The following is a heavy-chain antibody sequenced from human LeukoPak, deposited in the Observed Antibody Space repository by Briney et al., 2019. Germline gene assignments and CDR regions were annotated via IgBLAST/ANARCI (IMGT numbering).Heavy chain of an antibody. CDR3: ARDRDDFTGDY. J-gene: IGHJ4*02. CDR2: ISAYNGNT. CDR1: GYTFTNFG. Sequence: ASVKVSCKASGYTFTNFGISWVRQAPGQGLEWMGWISAYNGNTNYAQKLQGRVTMTTDRSTSTAYMDLRSLRSDDTATYHCARDRDDFTGDYWGQGTLVTVSS. D-gene: IGHD1-1*01. V-gene: IGHV1-18*01.